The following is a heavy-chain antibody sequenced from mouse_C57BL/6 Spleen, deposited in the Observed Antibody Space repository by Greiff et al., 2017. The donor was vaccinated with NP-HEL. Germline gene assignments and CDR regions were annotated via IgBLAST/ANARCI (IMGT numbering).Heavy chain of an antibody. CDR2: IDPENGDT. V-gene: IGHV14-4*01. Sequence: VQLQQSGAELVRPGASVKLSCTASGFNIKDDYMHWVKQRPEQGLEWIGWIDPENGDTEYASKFQGKATITADTSSNTAYLQLSSLTSEDTAVYYCTTSLSRDYWGQGTTLTVSS. CDR1: GFNIKDDY. J-gene: IGHJ2*01. CDR3: TTSLSRDY.